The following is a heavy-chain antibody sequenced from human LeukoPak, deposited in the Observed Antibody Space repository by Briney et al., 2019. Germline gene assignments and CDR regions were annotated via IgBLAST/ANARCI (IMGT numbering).Heavy chain of an antibody. Sequence: SETLSLTCTVFGGSISNYYWSWIRQLPEKGLEWIGYNSYSGITNYNPSLKSRATISVDTSKNQFSLKVTSVTAADTATYYCARQSTNLRRLDPWGQGTLVTVSS. CDR2: NSYSGIT. CDR3: ARQSTNLRRLDP. J-gene: IGHJ5*02. CDR1: GGSISNYY. V-gene: IGHV4-59*08.